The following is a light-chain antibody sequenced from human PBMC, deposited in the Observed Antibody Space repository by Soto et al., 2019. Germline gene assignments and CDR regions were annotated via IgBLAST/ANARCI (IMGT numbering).Light chain of an antibody. CDR1: RSDVGVYNY. V-gene: IGLV2-14*01. Sequence: QSVLTQPASVSGSPGQSITISCSGTRSDVGVYNYVSWYQQHPGKAPKLMIYEVNNRPSGVSNRFSGSKSGNTASLTISGLQAEDEADYYCSSYTTSSTWVFGGGTKLTVL. J-gene: IGLJ3*02. CDR3: SSYTTSSTWV. CDR2: EVN.